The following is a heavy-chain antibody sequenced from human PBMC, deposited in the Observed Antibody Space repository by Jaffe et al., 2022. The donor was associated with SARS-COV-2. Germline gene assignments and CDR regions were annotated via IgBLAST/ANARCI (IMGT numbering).Heavy chain of an antibody. CDR1: GYTFTSYD. J-gene: IGHJ5*02. Sequence: QVQLVQSGAEVKKPGASVKVSCKASGYTFTSYDINWVRQATGQGLEWMGWMNPNSGNTGYAQKFQGRVTMTRNTSISTAYMELSSLRSEDTAVYYCAREASYYDILTGYYNWFDPWGQGTLVTVSS. D-gene: IGHD3-9*01. CDR2: MNPNSGNT. CDR3: AREASYYDILTGYYNWFDP. V-gene: IGHV1-8*01.